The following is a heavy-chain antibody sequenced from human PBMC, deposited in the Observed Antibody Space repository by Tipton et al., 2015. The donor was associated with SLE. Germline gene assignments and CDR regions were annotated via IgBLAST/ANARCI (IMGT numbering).Heavy chain of an antibody. CDR1: GFTFSTYG. J-gene: IGHJ4*02. D-gene: IGHD4-11*01. CDR2: IRFDGNIK. V-gene: IGHV3-30*02. Sequence: SLRLSCAASGFTFSTYGMHWVRQAPGKGLEWVSFIRFDGNIKQYADSVRGRFTISRDNSKNTLYLQMNSLRAEDTAVYYCARVWMYSNYDFDSWGQGTLVTVSS. CDR3: ARVWMYSNYDFDS.